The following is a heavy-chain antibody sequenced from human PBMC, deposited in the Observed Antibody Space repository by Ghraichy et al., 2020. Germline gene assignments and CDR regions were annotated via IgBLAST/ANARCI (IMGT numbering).Heavy chain of an antibody. CDR3: ARGRLSYDFWSGYYLGRWFDP. CDR2: INHSGST. V-gene: IGHV4-34*01. J-gene: IGHJ5*02. D-gene: IGHD3-3*01. Sequence: ETLSLTCAVYGGSFSGYYWSWIRQPPGKGLEWIGEINHSGSTNYNPSLKSRVTISVDTSKNQFSLKLSSVTAADTAVYYCARGRLSYDFWSGYYLGRWFDPWGQGTLVTVSS. CDR1: GGSFSGYY.